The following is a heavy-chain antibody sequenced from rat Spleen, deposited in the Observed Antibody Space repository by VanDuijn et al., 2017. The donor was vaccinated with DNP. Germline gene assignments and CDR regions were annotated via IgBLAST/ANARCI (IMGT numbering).Heavy chain of an antibody. J-gene: IGHJ2*01. CDR3: ARRTYYGYNYFDY. CDR1: GFTFSDYY. Sequence: EVQLVESDGGLVQPGRYLKLSCAASGFTFSDYYMAWVRQAPKKGLEWVATISDYGSITYYRDSVKGRFTISRDNAKSTLYLQVDSLRSEDTATYYCARRTYYGYNYFDYWGQGVMVTVSS. V-gene: IGHV5-7*01. D-gene: IGHD1-9*01. CDR2: ISDYGSIT.